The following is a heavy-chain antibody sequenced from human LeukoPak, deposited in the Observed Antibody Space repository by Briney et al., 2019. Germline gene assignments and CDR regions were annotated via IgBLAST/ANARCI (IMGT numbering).Heavy chain of an antibody. CDR3: ASDPVEMATIIFDY. D-gene: IGHD5-24*01. V-gene: IGHV1-69*04. CDR1: GGTFSSYA. Sequence: ASVKVSCKASGGTFSSYAISWVRQAPGQGLEWMGRIIPILGIANYAQKFQGRATITADKSTSTAYMELSSLRSEDTAVYYCASDPVEMATIIFDYWGQGTLVTVSS. CDR2: IIPILGIA. J-gene: IGHJ4*02.